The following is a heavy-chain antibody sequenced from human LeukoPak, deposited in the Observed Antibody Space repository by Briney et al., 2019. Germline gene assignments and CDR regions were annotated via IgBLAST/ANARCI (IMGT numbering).Heavy chain of an antibody. D-gene: IGHD3-3*01. CDR2: IYTSGST. CDR1: GGSISSANYY. V-gene: IGHV4-61*02. Sequence: PSQTLSLTCTVSGGSISSANYYWSWIRQPAGKGLEWIGRIYTSGSTNYNPSLKSRVTISVDTSKNQFSLKLSSVTAADTAVYYCARGDFWSGYYFDYWGQGTLVTVSS. CDR3: ARGDFWSGYYFDY. J-gene: IGHJ4*02.